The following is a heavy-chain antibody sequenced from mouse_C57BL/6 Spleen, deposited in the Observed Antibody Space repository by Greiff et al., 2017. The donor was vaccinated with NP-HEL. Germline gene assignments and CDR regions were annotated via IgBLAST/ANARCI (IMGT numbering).Heavy chain of an antibody. Sequence: QLQQSGPELVKPGDSVKISCKASGYSFTGYFMNWVMQSHGKSLEWIGRINPYNGDTFYNQKFKGKATLTVDKSSSTAHMELRSLTSEDSAVYYCAIEDYYGSSPYFDYWGQGTTLTVSS. CDR2: INPYNGDT. V-gene: IGHV1-20*01. J-gene: IGHJ2*01. CDR1: GYSFTGYF. CDR3: AIEDYYGSSPYFDY. D-gene: IGHD1-1*01.